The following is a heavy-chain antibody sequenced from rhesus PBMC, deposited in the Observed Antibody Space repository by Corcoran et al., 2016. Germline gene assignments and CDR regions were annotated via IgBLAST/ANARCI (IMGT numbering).Heavy chain of an antibody. J-gene: IGHJ4*01. CDR3: ARSWGYHFDY. V-gene: IGHV4-127*01. D-gene: IGHD5-42*01. CDR2: IGGSCGSP. CDR1: GYSISSGYG. Sequence: QVQLQESGPGLVKSSETLSLTCAVSGYSISSGYGWSWIRQPPGKGLEWIGYIGGSCGSPNYNPSLKSRVTISKDTSKNQFSLKLSSVTAADTAVYYCARSWGYHFDYWGQGVLVTVSS.